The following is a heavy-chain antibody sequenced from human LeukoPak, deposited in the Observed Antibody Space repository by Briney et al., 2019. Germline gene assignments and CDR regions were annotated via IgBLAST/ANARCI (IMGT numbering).Heavy chain of an antibody. CDR3: ARLPADDSGFDH. CDR2: IKREGREK. V-gene: IGHV3-7*01. Sequence: GRSLRLSCAASRFMFSNYWLTWVRQAPGKGLEWVANIKREGREKHYVESVKGRLTISRDNAKHLLYLQMNSLRAEHTAVYYCARLPADDSGFDHWGQGTLVTVSS. D-gene: IGHD4-17*01. CDR1: RFMFSNYW. J-gene: IGHJ4*02.